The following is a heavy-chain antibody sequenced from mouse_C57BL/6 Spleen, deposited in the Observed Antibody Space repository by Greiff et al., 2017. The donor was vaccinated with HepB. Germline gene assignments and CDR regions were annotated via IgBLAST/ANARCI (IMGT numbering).Heavy chain of an antibody. V-gene: IGHV1-26*01. CDR1: GYTFTDYY. Sequence: EVKLVESGPELVKPGASVKISCKASGYTFTDYYMNWVKQSHGKSLEWIGDINPNNGGTSYNQKFKGKATLTVDKSSSTAYMELRSLTSEDSAVYYCARIYGSSSGWGTGTTVTVSS. CDR2: INPNNGGT. D-gene: IGHD1-1*01. J-gene: IGHJ1*03. CDR3: ARIYGSSSG.